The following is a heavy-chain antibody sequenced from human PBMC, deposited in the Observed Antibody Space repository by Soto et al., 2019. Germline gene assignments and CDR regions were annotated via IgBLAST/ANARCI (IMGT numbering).Heavy chain of an antibody. Sequence: PSETLSLTCAVYGGSFSGYYWSWIRQPPGKGLEWIGEINHSGSTNYNPSLKSRVTISVDTPKNQFSLKLSSVAAADTAVYYCARNGYCSSTSCSYYYYYYGMDVWGQGTTVTVSS. V-gene: IGHV4-34*01. J-gene: IGHJ6*02. CDR3: ARNGYCSSTSCSYYYYYYGMDV. D-gene: IGHD2-2*01. CDR2: INHSGST. CDR1: GGSFSGYY.